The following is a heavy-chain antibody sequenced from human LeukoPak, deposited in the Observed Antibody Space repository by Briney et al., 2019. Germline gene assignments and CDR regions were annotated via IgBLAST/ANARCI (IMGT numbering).Heavy chain of an antibody. V-gene: IGHV3-21*01. J-gene: IGHJ4*02. D-gene: IGHD3-9*01. CDR2: ISSSSSYI. CDR3: ARTRGLRYFDWSGGY. CDR1: GFTFSSYS. Sequence: GGSLRLSCAASGFTFSSYSMNWVRQAPGKGLEWVSSISSSSSYIYYADSVKGRFTISRDNAKNSLYLQMNSLRAEDTAVYYCARTRGLRYFDWSGGYWGQGTLVTVSS.